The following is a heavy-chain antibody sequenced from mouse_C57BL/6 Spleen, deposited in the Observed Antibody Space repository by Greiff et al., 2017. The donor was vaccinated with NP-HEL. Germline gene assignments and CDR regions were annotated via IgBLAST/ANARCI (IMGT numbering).Heavy chain of an antibody. D-gene: IGHD1-1*01. CDR3: ARSGSYYGSSYSAWFAY. CDR1: GYTFTSYW. Sequence: QVQLQQPGAELVKPGASVKMSCKASGYTFTSYWITWVKQRPGQGLEWIGDIYPGSGSTNYNEKFKSKATLTVDTSSSTAYMQLSSLTSEDSAVYYCARSGSYYGSSYSAWFAYWGQGTLVTVSA. J-gene: IGHJ3*01. V-gene: IGHV1-55*01. CDR2: IYPGSGST.